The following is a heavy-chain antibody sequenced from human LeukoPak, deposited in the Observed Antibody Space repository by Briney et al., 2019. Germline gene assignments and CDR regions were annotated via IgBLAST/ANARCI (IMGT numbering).Heavy chain of an antibody. CDR2: INHSGST. V-gene: IGHV4-34*01. D-gene: IGHD3-10*01. CDR3: ARGGQVVRFFDY. J-gene: IGHJ4*02. Sequence: GSLRLSCVASGFTFSGFSMNWVRQAPGKGLEWIGEINHSGSTNYNPSLKSRVTISVDTSKNQFSLKLSSVTAADTAVYYCARGGQVVRFFDYWGQGTLVTVSS. CDR1: GFTFSGFS.